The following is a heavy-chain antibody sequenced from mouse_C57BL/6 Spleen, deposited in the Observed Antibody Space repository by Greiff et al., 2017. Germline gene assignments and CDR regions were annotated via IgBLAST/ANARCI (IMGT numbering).Heavy chain of an antibody. V-gene: IGHV1-26*01. J-gene: IGHJ1*03. CDR1: GYTFTDYY. Sequence: EVQLQQSGPELVKPGASVKISCKASGYTFTDYYMNWVKQSHGKSLEWIGDINPNNGGTSYNQKFKGKATLTVDKSSSTAYMELRSLTSEDSAVYYCARSNFDVWGKGTTVTVSS. CDR3: ARSNFDV. CDR2: INPNNGGT.